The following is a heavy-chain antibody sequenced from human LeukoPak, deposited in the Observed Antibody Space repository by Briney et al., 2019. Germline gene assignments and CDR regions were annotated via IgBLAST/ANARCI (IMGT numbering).Heavy chain of an antibody. CDR2: ISGSGGDT. D-gene: IGHD5-24*01. J-gene: IGHJ3*02. CDR1: GFTFSSFA. Sequence: GGSLRLSCAASGFTFSSFAMSWVRQAPGEGLEWVSTISGSGGDTYYADSVKGRFTISRDNSKNTVYLQMSSLRAEDTAVYYCARGDGYWAFDIWGQGTMVTVSS. V-gene: IGHV3-23*01. CDR3: ARGDGYWAFDI.